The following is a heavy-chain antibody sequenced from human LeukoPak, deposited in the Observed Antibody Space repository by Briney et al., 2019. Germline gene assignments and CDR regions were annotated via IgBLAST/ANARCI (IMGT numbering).Heavy chain of an antibody. CDR3: ASLWGEWLQQVSFDI. CDR2: ISSSSSYI. V-gene: IGHV3-21*01. D-gene: IGHD3-3*01. J-gene: IGHJ3*02. CDR1: GFTFSSYS. Sequence: KSGGSLRLSCAASGFTFSSYSMNWVRQAPGKGLEWASSISSSSSYIYYADSVKGRFTISRDNAKNSLYLLMNSLRAEDTAVYYCASLWGEWLQQVSFDIWGQGTMVTVSS.